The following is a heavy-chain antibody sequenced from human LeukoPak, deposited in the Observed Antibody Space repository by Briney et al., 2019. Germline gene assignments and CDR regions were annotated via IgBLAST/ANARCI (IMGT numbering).Heavy chain of an antibody. J-gene: IGHJ6*03. CDR3: ARLLSGMDV. CDR1: GGSISSHY. CDR2: IYYSGST. V-gene: IGHV4-59*11. D-gene: IGHD2-8*02. Sequence: SETLSLTCTVSGGSISSHYWSWIRQPPGKGLEWIGYIYYSGSTNYNPSLKSRVTISVDTSKNQFSLKLSSVTAADTAVYYCARLLSGMDVWGKGTRSPSP.